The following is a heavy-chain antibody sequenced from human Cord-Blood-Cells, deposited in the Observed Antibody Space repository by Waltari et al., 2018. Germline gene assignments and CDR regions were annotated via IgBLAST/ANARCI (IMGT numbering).Heavy chain of an antibody. CDR3: ARVNFSNYFDY. V-gene: IGHV4-38-2*02. CDR2: SYHSGRN. CDR1: GYSISSGYY. D-gene: IGHD4-4*01. Sequence: QVQLQESGPGLVKPSETLSLTCTVSGYSISSGYYWGWIRQPPGKGLEWIGSSYHSGRNYYNPAHQSRVTISGDTSKNQFSLKLTSVTAADTAVYYCARVNFSNYFDYWGQGTLVTVSS. J-gene: IGHJ4*02.